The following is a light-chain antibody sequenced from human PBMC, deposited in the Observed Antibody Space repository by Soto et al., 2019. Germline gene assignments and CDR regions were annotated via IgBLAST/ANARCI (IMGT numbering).Light chain of an antibody. CDR1: HSLSKY. J-gene: IGKJ4*01. CDR3: RQRRNWRGT. CDR2: DAP. V-gene: IGKV3-11*01. Sequence: EIGWTQSPVTMSLSPWERATRSCRASHSLSKYFAWYQQKPGQAPTLLIYDAPNRASGIPAMLIVSGSGTDFTLTSSSLAHEDFAGYYCRQRRNWRGTVGGGTKVELK.